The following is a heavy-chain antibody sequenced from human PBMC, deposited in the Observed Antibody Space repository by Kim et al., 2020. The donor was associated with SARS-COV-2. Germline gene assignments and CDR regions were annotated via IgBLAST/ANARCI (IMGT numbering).Heavy chain of an antibody. Sequence: GGSLRLSCAASGFTFSSYGMHWVRQAPGKGLEWVAVISYDGSNKYYADSVKGRFTISRDNSKNTLYLQMNSLRAEDTAVYYCARELAAAGDYWGQGTLVTVSS. CDR1: GFTFSSYG. CDR3: ARELAAAGDY. V-gene: IGHV3-33*05. D-gene: IGHD6-13*01. J-gene: IGHJ4*02. CDR2: ISYDGSNK.